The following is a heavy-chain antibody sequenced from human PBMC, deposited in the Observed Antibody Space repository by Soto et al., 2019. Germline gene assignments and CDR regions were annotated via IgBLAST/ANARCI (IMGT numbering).Heavy chain of an antibody. Sequence: LRLSCAASVFTFSSYDMHWVRQAPGKGLEWVAVISYDGSNKYYRDSVKGRFTISRDNSKNTLYLQMNSLRAEDTAVYYCAKGGNCGGDCPWGQGTLVTVSS. J-gene: IGHJ5*02. V-gene: IGHV3-30*18. CDR1: VFTFSSYD. CDR2: ISYDGSNK. D-gene: IGHD2-21*02. CDR3: AKGGNCGGDCP.